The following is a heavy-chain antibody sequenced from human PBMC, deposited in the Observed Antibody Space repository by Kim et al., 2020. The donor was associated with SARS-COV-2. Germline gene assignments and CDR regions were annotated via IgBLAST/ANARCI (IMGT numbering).Heavy chain of an antibody. J-gene: IGHJ6*02. V-gene: IGHV4-59*01. CDR1: GGSISSYY. CDR3: ARDRGSHYYGMDA. CDR2: IYYSGST. Sequence: SETLSLTCTVSGGSISSYYWSWIRQPPGKGLEWIGYIYYSGSTNYNPSLKSRVTISVDTSKNQFSLKLSSVTAADTAVYYCARDRGSHYYGMDAWGQGTT. D-gene: IGHD3-16*01.